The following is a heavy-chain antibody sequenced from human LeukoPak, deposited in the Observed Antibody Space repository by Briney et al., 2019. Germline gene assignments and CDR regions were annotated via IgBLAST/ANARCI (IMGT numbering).Heavy chain of an antibody. V-gene: IGHV3-53*01. CDR3: ARNPYYDILTVVVYYYGMDV. CDR2: IYSGGST. J-gene: IGHJ6*02. D-gene: IGHD3-9*01. CDR1: GFSVSNNY. Sequence: GGSLRLSCAASGFSVSNNYMNWVRQAPGKGLEWVSVIYSGGSTYYADSVKGRFTISRDNSKNTLYPQMNSLRAEDTAVYYCARNPYYDILTVVVYYYGMDVWGQGTTVTVSS.